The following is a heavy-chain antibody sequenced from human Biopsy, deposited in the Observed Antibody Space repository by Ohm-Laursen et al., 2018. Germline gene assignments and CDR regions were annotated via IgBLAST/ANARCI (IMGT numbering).Heavy chain of an antibody. Sequence: VTLSLTCTVSGGSISSSTPYYWAWLRQPPGKGLEWIGGIYNTETTFYNPSLKSRITISVDTSTIQFSLMLSSVTAADTALYFCARHPTGFWFDPWGHGTLVTVSS. V-gene: IGHV4-39*01. CDR3: ARHPTGFWFDP. J-gene: IGHJ5*02. CDR2: IYNTETT. CDR1: GGSISSSTPYY.